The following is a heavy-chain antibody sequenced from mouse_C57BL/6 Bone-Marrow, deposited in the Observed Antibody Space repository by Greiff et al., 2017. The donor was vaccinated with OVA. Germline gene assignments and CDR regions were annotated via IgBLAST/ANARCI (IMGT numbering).Heavy chain of an antibody. J-gene: IGHJ2*01. CDR3: ARKSSGYPLYYFDY. D-gene: IGHD3-2*02. CDR2: IYPGDGDT. CDR1: GYAFSSYW. V-gene: IGHV1-80*01. Sequence: VQLQQSGAELVKPGASVKISCKASGYAFSSYWMNWVKQRPGKGLEWIGQIYPGDGDTNYNGKFKGKATLTADKSSSTAYMQLSSLTSEDSAVYFCARKSSGYPLYYFDYWGQGTTLTVSS.